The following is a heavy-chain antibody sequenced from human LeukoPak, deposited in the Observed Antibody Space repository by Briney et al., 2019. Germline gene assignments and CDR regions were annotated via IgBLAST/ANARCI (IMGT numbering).Heavy chain of an antibody. V-gene: IGHV1-18*01. CDR2: ICAYNGNT. Sequence: ASVRVSCTASGYTFTSYGISWVRQAPGQGLEWMGWICAYNGNTNYAQTLQGRVTMTTDTSTSTAYTELRSLRADDTAVYYCARDPTPYYYGSGSYYMPHYYFDYWGQGTLVTVSS. J-gene: IGHJ4*02. CDR3: ARDPTPYYYGSGSYYMPHYYFDY. CDR1: GYTFTSYG. D-gene: IGHD3-10*01.